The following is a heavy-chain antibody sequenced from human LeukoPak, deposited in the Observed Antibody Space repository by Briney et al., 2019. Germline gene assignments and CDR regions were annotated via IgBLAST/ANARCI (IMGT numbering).Heavy chain of an antibody. V-gene: IGHV1-18*01. CDR2: ISAYNGNT. Sequence: ASVKVSCKASGYTFTSYGISWVRQAPGQGLEWMGWISAYNGNTNYAQKLQGRVTMTTDTSTSTAYMELRSLRSDDTAVYYCARDPRKRVYCSSTSCQNWFDPWGQGTLVTVSS. D-gene: IGHD2-2*01. J-gene: IGHJ5*02. CDR3: ARDPRKRVYCSSTSCQNWFDP. CDR1: GYTFTSYG.